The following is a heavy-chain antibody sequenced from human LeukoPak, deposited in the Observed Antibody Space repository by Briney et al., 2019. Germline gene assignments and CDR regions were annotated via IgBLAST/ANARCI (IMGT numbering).Heavy chain of an antibody. V-gene: IGHV1-8*01. Sequence: ASVTVSCKASGYTLTNYDINWVRQAAGQGFEWMGWVSPTSGNTSITQKCQGRVTLTSDTSKTSVYMGLGSLISEDTAVYYCAPADFGVVHWFDRWGQGTLVTVSS. CDR2: VSPTSGNT. CDR3: APADFGVVHWFDR. D-gene: IGHD3-3*01. CDR1: GYTLTNYD. J-gene: IGHJ5*02.